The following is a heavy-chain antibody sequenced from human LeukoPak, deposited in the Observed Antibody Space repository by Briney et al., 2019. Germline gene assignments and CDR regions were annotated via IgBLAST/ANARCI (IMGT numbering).Heavy chain of an antibody. CDR3: ARHPYCGGDCYPFDY. CDR2: IYPGDSDT. V-gene: IGHV5-51*01. J-gene: IGHJ4*02. Sequence: PGESLKISCKGSGYSFTSYWIGWVRQMPGIGLEWMGIIYPGDSDTRYSPSFQGQVTISADKSISTAYLQWSSLKASDTAMYYCARHPYCGGDCYPFDYWGQGTLVTVSS. D-gene: IGHD2-21*01. CDR1: GYSFTSYW.